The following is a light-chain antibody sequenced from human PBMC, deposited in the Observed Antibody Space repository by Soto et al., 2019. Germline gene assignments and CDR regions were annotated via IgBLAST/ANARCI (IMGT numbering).Light chain of an antibody. J-gene: IGLJ1*01. CDR2: DVT. Sequence: QSALTQPASVSGSPGQSITISCTGTSSDVGGYNRVSWYQQHPGKAPKLMIYDVTIRPSGVSNRFSGSKSGNTASLTISGLQAEDGAENYCSSYTTSSTLEGVFGTGTKLPVL. CDR3: SSYTTSSTLEGV. CDR1: SSDVGGYNR. V-gene: IGLV2-14*01.